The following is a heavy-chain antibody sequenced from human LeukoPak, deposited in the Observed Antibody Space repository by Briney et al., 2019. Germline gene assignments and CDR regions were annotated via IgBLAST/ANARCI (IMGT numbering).Heavy chain of an antibody. CDR1: GFTFSNYA. D-gene: IGHD1-26*01. V-gene: IGHV3-23*01. CDR2: ISGGGVTT. J-gene: IGHJ5*02. Sequence: PGGSLRLSREASGFTFSNYAMSWVRQAPGKGLEWVSVISGGGVTTDYADSVKGRFTISRDNSKNTLYLQMNSLRAEDTAVYYCAKDASGSSRRWFDPWGQGTLVTVSS. CDR3: AKDASGSSRRWFDP.